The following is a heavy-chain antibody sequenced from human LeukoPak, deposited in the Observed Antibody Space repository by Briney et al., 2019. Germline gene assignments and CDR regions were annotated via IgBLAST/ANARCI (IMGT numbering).Heavy chain of an antibody. D-gene: IGHD3-22*01. CDR2: IYYSGST. CDR1: GGSISSYY. Sequence: SETPSLTCTVSGGSISSYYWSWIRQPPGKGLEWIGYIYYSGSTNYNPSLKSRVTISVDTSKNQFSLKLSSVTAADTAVYYCARAGTPITMIVVESNWFDPWGQGTLVTVSS. CDR3: ARAGTPITMIVVESNWFDP. V-gene: IGHV4-59*01. J-gene: IGHJ5*02.